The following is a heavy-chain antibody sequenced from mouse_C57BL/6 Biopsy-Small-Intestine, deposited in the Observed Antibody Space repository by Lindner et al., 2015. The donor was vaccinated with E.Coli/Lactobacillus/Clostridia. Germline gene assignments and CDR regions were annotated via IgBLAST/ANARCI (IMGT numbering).Heavy chain of an antibody. CDR1: GYTFTDFN. CDR2: INPNNGGT. Sequence: VQLQESGPEVVRPGASVRMSCKASGYTFTDFNIHWVKQSHGKTFEWIGYINPNNGGTLYNQKFKDKATLTVNKSSSTAYMELRSLTSDDSSVYFCVRWGYYVGYIDLWGQGTTLTVSS. V-gene: IGHV1-22*01. J-gene: IGHJ2*01. D-gene: IGHD2-3*01. CDR3: VRWGYYVGYIDL.